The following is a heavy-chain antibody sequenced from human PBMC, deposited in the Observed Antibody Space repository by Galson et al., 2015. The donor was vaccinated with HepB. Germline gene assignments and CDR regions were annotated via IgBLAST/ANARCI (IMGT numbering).Heavy chain of an antibody. CDR3: ASAVVVVPAAMGPTKDYYYYGMDV. CDR1: GFTFSSYS. D-gene: IGHD2-2*01. Sequence: SLRLSCAASGFTFSSYSMNWVRQAPGKGLEWVSSISSSSSYIYYADSVKGRFTISRDNAKNSLYLQMNSLRAEDTAVYYCASAVVVVPAAMGPTKDYYYYGMDVWGQGTTVTVSS. V-gene: IGHV3-21*01. CDR2: ISSSSSYI. J-gene: IGHJ6*02.